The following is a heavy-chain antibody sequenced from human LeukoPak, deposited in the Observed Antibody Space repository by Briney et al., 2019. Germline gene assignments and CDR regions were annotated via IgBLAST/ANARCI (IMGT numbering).Heavy chain of an antibody. V-gene: IGHV3-30-3*01. D-gene: IGHD3-10*01. Sequence: PGGSLRLSCAASGFTFSSYAMHWVRQAPGKGLEWVAVISYDGSNKYYADSVKGRFTISRDNSKNTLYLQMNSLRAEDTAVYYCARAATVRGVILLYYFDYWGQGTLVTVSS. CDR2: ISYDGSNK. CDR3: ARAATVRGVILLYYFDY. J-gene: IGHJ4*02. CDR1: GFTFSSYA.